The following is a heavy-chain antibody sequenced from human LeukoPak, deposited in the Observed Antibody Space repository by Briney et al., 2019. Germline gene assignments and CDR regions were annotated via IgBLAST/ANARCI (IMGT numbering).Heavy chain of an antibody. CDR1: GYTFTGYY. CDR3: ARRDYDILTGYYWFDP. CDR2: INPNSGGT. V-gene: IGHV1-2*02. D-gene: IGHD3-9*01. Sequence: ASVRVSCTASGYTFTGYYMHWARQAPGQGLEWMGWINPNSGGTNYAQKLQGRVTMTRDTSISTAYMELSRLRSDDTAVYYCARRDYDILTGYYWFDPWGQGTLVTVSS. J-gene: IGHJ5*02.